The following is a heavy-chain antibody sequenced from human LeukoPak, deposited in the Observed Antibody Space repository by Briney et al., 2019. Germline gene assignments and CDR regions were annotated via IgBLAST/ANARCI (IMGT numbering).Heavy chain of an antibody. V-gene: IGHV4-4*07. CDR3: ARRVAVTGIYGFDV. D-gene: IGHD6-13*01. CDR2: IYTSGST. J-gene: IGHJ3*01. Sequence: SETLSLTCTVSGDSISNYYWSWIRQPAGKGLEWIGRIYTSGSTNYNPSLKSRVTMSVDTSKNQFSLKLSSVTAADAAVYYCARRVAVTGIYGFDVWGQGTMVTVSS. CDR1: GDSISNYY.